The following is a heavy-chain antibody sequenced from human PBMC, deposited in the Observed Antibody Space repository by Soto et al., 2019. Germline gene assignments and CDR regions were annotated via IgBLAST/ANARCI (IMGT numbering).Heavy chain of an antibody. D-gene: IGHD3-3*01. CDR1: GGSISSYY. CDR2: IYYSGST. Sequence: SETLSLTCTVSGGSISSYYWSWIRQPPGKGLVWIGYIYYSGSTNYNPSLKSRVTISVDTSKNQFSLELSSVTAADTAVYYCARMKGAYYDSSPMDVWGQGTTVT. CDR3: ARMKGAYYDSSPMDV. V-gene: IGHV4-59*01. J-gene: IGHJ6*02.